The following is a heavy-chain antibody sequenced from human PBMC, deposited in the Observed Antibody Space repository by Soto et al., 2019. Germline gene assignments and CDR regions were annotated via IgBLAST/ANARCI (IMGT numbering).Heavy chain of an antibody. CDR3: AIEGGRKPRILFDI. CDR1: GRHLRRYA. J-gene: IGHJ3*02. Sequence: SVKVSRKAFGRHLRRYAISWVATGLGQGLEGMGGIIPIFGTANYAQKVQGRVTITADESTSTAYMELSSLRSEDTAVYYCAIEGGRKPRILFDIWGQGTMVTVSS. V-gene: IGHV1-69*13. CDR2: IIPIFGTA.